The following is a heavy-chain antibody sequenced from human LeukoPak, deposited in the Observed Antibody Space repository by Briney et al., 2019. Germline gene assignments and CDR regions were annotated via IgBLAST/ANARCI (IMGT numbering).Heavy chain of an antibody. CDR2: IYYSGST. Sequence: SETLSLTRTVSGGSISSYYWSWIRQPPGKGLEWIGYIYYSGSTNYNPSLKSRVTISVDTSKNQFSLKLSSVTAADTAVYYCARVTIGGRYSYVSGAFDIWGQGTMVTVSS. V-gene: IGHV4-59*01. CDR3: ARVTIGGRYSYVSGAFDI. J-gene: IGHJ3*02. D-gene: IGHD5-18*01. CDR1: GGSISSYY.